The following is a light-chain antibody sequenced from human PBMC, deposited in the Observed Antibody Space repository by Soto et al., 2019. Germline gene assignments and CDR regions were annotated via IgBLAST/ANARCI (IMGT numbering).Light chain of an antibody. V-gene: IGLV3-21*04. CDR3: QVWDIMPDNDV. Sequence: SYELTQPPSVSVAPEKTATITCGGNNIGNKRVHWYRQKPGQAPVLVISYDSDRPSGIPERFSGSNSGNTATLTISRVEDGDEADYYCQVWDIMPDNDVFGPGTKVTVL. CDR2: YDS. J-gene: IGLJ1*01. CDR1: NIGNKR.